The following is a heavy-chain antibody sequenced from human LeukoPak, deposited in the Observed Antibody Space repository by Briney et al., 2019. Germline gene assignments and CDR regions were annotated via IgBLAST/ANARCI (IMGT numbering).Heavy chain of an antibody. J-gene: IGHJ4*02. CDR2: MNPNSDNT. V-gene: IGHV1-8*01. D-gene: IGHD3-22*01. CDR3: ARVGYYDSIRHFDY. CDR1: GYTFTSYD. Sequence: GASVKVSCKASGYTFTSYDINWVRQATGQGLEWMGWMNPNSDNTGYAQKLQGRVTMTTDTSTSTAYMELRSLRSDDTAVYYCARVGYYDSIRHFDYWGQGTLVTVSS.